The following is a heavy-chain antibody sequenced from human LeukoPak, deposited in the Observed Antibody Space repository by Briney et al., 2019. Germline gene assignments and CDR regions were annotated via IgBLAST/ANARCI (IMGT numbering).Heavy chain of an antibody. Sequence: GGSLRLSCAASGFTFSTYAMNWVRQAPGKGLEWVSSSGSDGRTYYADSVKGRFTISRDDSKNTLSLQMNSLRADDTAVYFCAKAMSTDHYDSRGFYRVDFDSWGQGTLVTVSS. J-gene: IGHJ4*02. V-gene: IGHV3-23*01. CDR2: SSGSDGRT. D-gene: IGHD3-22*01. CDR1: GFTFSTYA. CDR3: AKAMSTDHYDSRGFYRVDFDS.